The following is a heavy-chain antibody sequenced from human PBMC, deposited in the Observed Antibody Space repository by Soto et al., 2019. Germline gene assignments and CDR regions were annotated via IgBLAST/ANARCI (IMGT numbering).Heavy chain of an antibody. J-gene: IGHJ2*01. CDR1: GFTCSNAS. V-gene: IGHV3-15*01. D-gene: IGHD5-12*01. CDR3: TPASTTITGFFFHDHPYNDNYTLSPRRRSSDL. Sequence: GGSLRLSCAASGFTCSNASMSWVRQAPGKGLEWVGPIKSKTDGGTTDYAAPVKGRFTISRDDSKNTLYLQKNSLTTEDTAVYYCTPASTTITGFFFHDHPYNDNYTLSPRRRSSDL. CDR2: IKSKTDGGTT.